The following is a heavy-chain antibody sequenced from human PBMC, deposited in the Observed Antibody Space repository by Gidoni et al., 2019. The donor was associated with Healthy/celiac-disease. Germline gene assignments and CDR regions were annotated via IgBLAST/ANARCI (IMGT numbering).Heavy chain of an antibody. Sequence: QVQLVESGGGVVQPGRSLRLSCAASGFTFSSYAMHWVRQAPGKGLEWVAVISYDGSNKYYADSVKGRFTISRDNSKNTLYLQMNSLRAEDTAVYYCAKILSGYDYSMRLGYYYGMDVWGQGTTVTVSS. V-gene: IGHV3-30-3*01. CDR3: AKILSGYDYSMRLGYYYGMDV. CDR2: ISYDGSNK. D-gene: IGHD5-12*01. CDR1: GFTFSSYA. J-gene: IGHJ6*02.